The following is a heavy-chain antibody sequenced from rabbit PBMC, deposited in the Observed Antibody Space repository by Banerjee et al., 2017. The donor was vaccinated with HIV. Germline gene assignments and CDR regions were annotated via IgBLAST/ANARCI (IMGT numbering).Heavy chain of an antibody. CDR2: IYADSSGRT. CDR3: VRAGVYAGSSSYTGFDFNL. CDR1: GFSFSVYYY. V-gene: IGHV1S45*01. Sequence: QEQLEESGGDLVKPEGSLTLTCTASGFSFSVYYYMCWVRQAPGKGLELIACIYADSSGRTDYASWAKGRFTISKTSSTTVTLQMTSLTDADTATYFCVRAGVYAGSSSYTGFDFNLWGQGTLVTVS. D-gene: IGHD8-1*01. J-gene: IGHJ4*01.